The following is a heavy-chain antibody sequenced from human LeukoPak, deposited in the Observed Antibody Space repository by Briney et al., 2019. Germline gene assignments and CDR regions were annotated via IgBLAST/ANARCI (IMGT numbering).Heavy chain of an antibody. J-gene: IGHJ4*02. Sequence: GGSLRLSCAASGFTFSSYAMHWVRQAPGKGLEWVAVISYDGSNKYYADSVKGRFTISRDNSKNTLYLQMSSLRAEDTAVYYCARDSAMMAVYWGQGTLVTVSS. D-gene: IGHD3-22*01. CDR1: GFTFSSYA. CDR3: ARDSAMMAVY. CDR2: ISYDGSNK. V-gene: IGHV3-30-3*01.